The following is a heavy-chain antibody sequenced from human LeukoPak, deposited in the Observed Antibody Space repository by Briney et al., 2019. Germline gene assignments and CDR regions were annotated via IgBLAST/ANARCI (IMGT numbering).Heavy chain of an antibody. CDR2: ISAYNGNT. J-gene: IGHJ4*02. Sequence: ASVKVSCKASGYTFTSYGISWVRQAPGQGLEWMGWISAYNGNTNYAQKLQGRVTMTTDTSTSTAYMELRSLRSDDTAVYYCSSSVVGATYGGFDYWGQGTLVTVSS. D-gene: IGHD1-26*01. CDR1: GYTFTSYG. V-gene: IGHV1-18*01. CDR3: SSSVVGATYGGFDY.